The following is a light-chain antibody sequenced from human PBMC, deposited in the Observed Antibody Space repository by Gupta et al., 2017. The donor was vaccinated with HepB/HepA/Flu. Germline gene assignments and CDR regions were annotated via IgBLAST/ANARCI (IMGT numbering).Light chain of an antibody. Sequence: SFVLTQPPSVSVAPGKTARLTCGGNNIGSKRVHWYQQKPGQAPVRVNYYNDVRPSGIPERFAATNSGNTATLTISRLEAGDAADYYCQVWDSSNDHPVFGIGTKVTVL. CDR1: NIGSKR. CDR2: YND. J-gene: IGLJ1*01. CDR3: QVWDSSNDHPV. V-gene: IGLV3-21*04.